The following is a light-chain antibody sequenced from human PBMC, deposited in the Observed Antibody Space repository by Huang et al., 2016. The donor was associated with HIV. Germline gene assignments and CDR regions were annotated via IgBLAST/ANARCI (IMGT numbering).Light chain of an antibody. CDR3: QQSFSAPVT. CDR1: QSISNY. V-gene: IGKV1-39*01. J-gene: IGKJ1*01. CDR2: TAS. Sequence: DIQMTQSPSSLSASVGDRVTITCRESQSISNYLNWYQQKPGKAPELLIYTASSLQSGVPSRFSGSGSGTDFTLTINSLQPEDFATYYCQQSFSAPVTFGQGTKV.